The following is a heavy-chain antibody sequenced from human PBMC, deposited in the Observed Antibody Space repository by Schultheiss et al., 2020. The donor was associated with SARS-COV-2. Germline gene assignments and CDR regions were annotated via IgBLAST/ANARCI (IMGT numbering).Heavy chain of an antibody. Sequence: GGSLRLSCAASGFTFSGSAMHWVRQASGKGLEWVGRVRSKANSYATEYAASVKGRFTISGDESENTVYLQMNSLKIEDTAVYYCTRHYSDTATPCFDTWGQGTLVTVSS. D-gene: IGHD2-15*01. V-gene: IGHV3-73*01. CDR1: GFTFSGSA. J-gene: IGHJ5*02. CDR2: VRSKANSYAT. CDR3: TRHYSDTATPCFDT.